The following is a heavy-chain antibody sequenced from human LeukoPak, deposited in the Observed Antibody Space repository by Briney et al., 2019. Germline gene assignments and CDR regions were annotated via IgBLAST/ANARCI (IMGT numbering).Heavy chain of an antibody. V-gene: IGHV4-38-2*02. Sequence: PSETLSLTCSVSGGSISSYYWSWIRQPAGKGLEWIGSIYHSGSTYYNPSLKSRVTISVDTSKNQFSLKLSSVTAADTAVYYCASLFGSGWYYDAFDIWGQGTMVTVSS. J-gene: IGHJ3*02. CDR1: GGSISSYY. CDR2: IYHSGST. D-gene: IGHD6-19*01. CDR3: ASLFGSGWYYDAFDI.